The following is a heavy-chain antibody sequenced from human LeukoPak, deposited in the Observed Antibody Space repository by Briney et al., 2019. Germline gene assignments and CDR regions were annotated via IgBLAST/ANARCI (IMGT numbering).Heavy chain of an antibody. CDR1: GFPFDDYG. J-gene: IGHJ4*02. CDR3: ARDLLAVAATGIGFDD. V-gene: IGHV3-20*04. CDR2: IKRNGGST. Sequence: GGPLRLSCVASGFPFDDYGLSWFGQAPGKGLEWVSGIKRNGGSTSYADSVKGGFTISRDNAKNSLYLQMNRLRADDTAVYYCARDLLAVAATGIGFDDWGQGTLVTVSS. D-gene: IGHD6-19*01.